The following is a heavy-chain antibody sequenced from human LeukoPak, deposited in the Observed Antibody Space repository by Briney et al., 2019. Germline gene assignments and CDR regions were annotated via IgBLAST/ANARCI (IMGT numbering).Heavy chain of an antibody. D-gene: IGHD3-9*01. CDR2: IYTSGST. CDR1: GGSISSGNYY. J-gene: IGHJ6*03. CDR3: ARAYNFDSYYYYYMDV. V-gene: IGHV4-61*02. Sequence: PSETLSLTCTVSGGSISSGNYYWSWIRQPAGKGLEWIGRIYTSGSTNYNPSLKSRVTISVDTSKNQFSLKLSSVTAADTAVYYCARAYNFDSYYYYYMDVWGKGTTVTVSS.